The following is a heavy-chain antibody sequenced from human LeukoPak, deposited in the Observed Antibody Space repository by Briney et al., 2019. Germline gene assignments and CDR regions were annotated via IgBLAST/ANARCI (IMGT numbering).Heavy chain of an antibody. Sequence: SETLSLTCTVSGGSVSSGSYYWSWIRQPPGKGLEWIGYIYYSGSTNYNPSLKSRVTISVDTSKNQFSLKLSSVTAADTAVYYCARATTDPFSSYYGMDVWGQGTTVTVFS. D-gene: IGHD5-12*01. CDR3: ARATTDPFSSYYGMDV. V-gene: IGHV4-61*01. J-gene: IGHJ6*02. CDR1: GGSVSSGSYY. CDR2: IYYSGST.